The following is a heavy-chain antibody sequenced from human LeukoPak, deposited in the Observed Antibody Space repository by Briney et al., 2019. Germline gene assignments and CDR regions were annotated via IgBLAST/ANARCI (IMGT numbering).Heavy chain of an antibody. CDR1: GFTFGSYP. V-gene: IGHV3-23*01. CDR2: ISGSGDSP. D-gene: IGHD2-15*01. CDR3: AKNRGGSGYSDSDY. J-gene: IGHJ4*02. Sequence: SGGSLRLSCAASGFTFGSYPMKCVPHAPGKGLEWVSSISGSGDSPYYPDSVKGRFTMSRDNSKNTLYLQMNSLRAEDTAVYYCAKNRGGSGYSDSDYWGQGTLVTVSS.